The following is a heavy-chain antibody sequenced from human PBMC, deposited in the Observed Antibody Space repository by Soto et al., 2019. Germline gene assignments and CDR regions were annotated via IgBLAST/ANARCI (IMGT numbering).Heavy chain of an antibody. J-gene: IGHJ4*02. V-gene: IGHV1-18*01. CDR2: ISAHTGDT. CDR3: ASVPSYLPEDY. CDR1: GYTFTNYG. Sequence: QVQLVQSGAEVKKPGASVRVSCKASGYTFTNYGISWLRQAPGQGLVWIGWISAHTGDTNNAQKGQGRVTMTTGTCTSRADMELRSLRSDDTVMYFFASVPSYLPEDYWGQGSLVTVSS.